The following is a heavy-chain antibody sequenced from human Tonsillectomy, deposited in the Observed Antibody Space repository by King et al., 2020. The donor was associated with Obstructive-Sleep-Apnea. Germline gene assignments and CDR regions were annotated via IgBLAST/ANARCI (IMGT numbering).Heavy chain of an antibody. CDR2: IRSKANSYAQ. V-gene: IGHV3-73*01. CDR1: GFTFSGSA. Sequence: EVQLVESGGGLVQPGGSLKLSCAASGFTFSGSAMHWVRQASGKGLEWVGRIRSKANSYAQAYAASGKGRFTISRDDSKNTAYLKMNSLKTEDTAVYYCTRAGGYCSGGSCYPDYWGQGTLVTVSS. CDR3: TRAGGYCSGGSCYPDY. D-gene: IGHD2-15*01. J-gene: IGHJ4*02.